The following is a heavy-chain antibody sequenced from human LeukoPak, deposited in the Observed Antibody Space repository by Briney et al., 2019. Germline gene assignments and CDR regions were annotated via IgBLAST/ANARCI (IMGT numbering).Heavy chain of an antibody. CDR1: GYTFTSYD. Sequence: ASVKVSCKASGYTFTSYDINWVRQATGQGLEWMGWMNPNSGNTGYAQKFQGRVTMTRNTSISTAYMELSSLRSEDTAVYYCARGGSYGKSYYYYMDVWGKGTTVTVSS. CDR2: MNPNSGNT. D-gene: IGHD1-26*01. V-gene: IGHV1-8*01. J-gene: IGHJ6*03. CDR3: ARGGSYGKSYYYYMDV.